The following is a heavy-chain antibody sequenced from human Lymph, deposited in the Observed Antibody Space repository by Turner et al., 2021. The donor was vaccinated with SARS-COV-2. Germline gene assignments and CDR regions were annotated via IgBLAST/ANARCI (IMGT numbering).Heavy chain of an antibody. Sequence: QVQLVESGGGGVQPVRSLRLSRAASGFPCNNYPMHWVRQAPGKGLEWVAGISYDGSNKDCADSVKGRFTNSRDNSKNTLYLQMNSLRAEDTAVYYWARDSSGSGTLDYWGQGTLVTVSS. CDR1: GFPCNNYP. CDR3: ARDSSGSGTLDY. CDR2: ISYDGSNK. D-gene: IGHD3-10*01. J-gene: IGHJ4*02. V-gene: IGHV3-30-3*01.